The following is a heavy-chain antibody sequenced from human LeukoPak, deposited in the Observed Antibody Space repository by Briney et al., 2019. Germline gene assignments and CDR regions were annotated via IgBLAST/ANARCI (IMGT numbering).Heavy chain of an antibody. J-gene: IGHJ4*02. CDR3: ARSLGGVVPALVDFDY. CDR1: GYTFTSYG. V-gene: IGHV1-18*01. Sequence: ASVKVSCKASGYTFTSYGISWVRQAPGQGLEWMGWISAYNGNTNYAQKLQGRVTMTTDTSTSTAYMELRSLRSDDTAVYYCARSLGGVVPALVDFDYWGQGTLVTVSS. D-gene: IGHD2-2*01. CDR2: ISAYNGNT.